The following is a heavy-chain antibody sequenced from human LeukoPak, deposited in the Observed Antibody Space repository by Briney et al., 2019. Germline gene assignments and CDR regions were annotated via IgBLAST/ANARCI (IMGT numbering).Heavy chain of an antibody. CDR1: GGSISSYY. CDR2: IYYSGST. V-gene: IGHV4-59*01. J-gene: IGHJ5*02. Sequence: SETLSLTCIVSGGSISSYYWSWIRQPPGKGLEWIGYIYYSGSTNYNPSLKGRVTISVDTSKNQFSLKLSSVTAADTAVYYCARGAAAGTGWFDPWGQGTLVTVSS. CDR3: ARGAAAGTGWFDP. D-gene: IGHD6-13*01.